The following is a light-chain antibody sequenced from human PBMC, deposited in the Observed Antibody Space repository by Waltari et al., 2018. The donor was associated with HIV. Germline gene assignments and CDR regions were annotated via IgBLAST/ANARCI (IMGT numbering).Light chain of an antibody. J-gene: IGLJ3*02. V-gene: IGLV2-14*01. CDR2: EVS. CDR3: SSYTTIYTWV. Sequence: QSALTQPSSVSGSPGQSITISCTGTSRDLGESNYVSWFHPHPTKAPKLILFEVSKLSCGVSNRFSGSKSGNPASLTISGLQAEYEADYYCSSYTTIYTWVVGGGTKLTVL. CDR1: SRDLGESNY.